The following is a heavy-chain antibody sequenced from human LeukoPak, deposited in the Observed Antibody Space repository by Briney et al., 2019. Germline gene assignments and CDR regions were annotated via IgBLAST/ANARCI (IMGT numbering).Heavy chain of an antibody. CDR1: GFTFSSYW. Sequence: GGSLRLSCAASGFTFSSYWMSWVRQAPGKGLEWVANIKQDGSEKYYVDSVKGRFTISRDNAKNSLYLQMNSLRAEDTAVYYCARVTSSGWYARAGYFDYWGQGTLVTVSS. CDR2: IKQDGSEK. J-gene: IGHJ4*02. CDR3: ARVTSSGWYARAGYFDY. V-gene: IGHV3-7*01. D-gene: IGHD6-19*01.